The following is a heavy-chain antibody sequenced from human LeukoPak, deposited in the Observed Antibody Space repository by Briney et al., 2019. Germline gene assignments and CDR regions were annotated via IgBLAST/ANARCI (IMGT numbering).Heavy chain of an antibody. CDR2: ISAYNGNT. CDR3: ARIQSRDGYNYERDAFDI. V-gene: IGHV1-18*01. CDR1: GYTFTSYG. J-gene: IGHJ3*02. Sequence: ASVKVSCKASGYTFTSYGISWVRQAPGQGLEWMGWISAYNGNTNSAQKLQGRVTMTTDTSASTAYMELSSLRSEDTAVYYCARIQSRDGYNYERDAFDIWGQGTMVTVSS. D-gene: IGHD5-24*01.